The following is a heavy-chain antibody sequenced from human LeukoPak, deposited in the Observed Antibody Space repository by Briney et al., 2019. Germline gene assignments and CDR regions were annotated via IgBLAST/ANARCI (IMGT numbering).Heavy chain of an antibody. V-gene: IGHV3-11*01. D-gene: IGHD3-10*01. Sequence: PGRSLRLSCAASGFTFSDYYMSWIRQAPGKGLEWVSYISSSGSTIYYADSAKGRFTISRDNAKNSLYLQMNSLRAEDTAVYYCARSGYYYGSGSYPAQNWFDPWGQGTLVTVSS. CDR2: ISSSGSTI. J-gene: IGHJ5*02. CDR3: ARSGYYYGSGSYPAQNWFDP. CDR1: GFTFSDYY.